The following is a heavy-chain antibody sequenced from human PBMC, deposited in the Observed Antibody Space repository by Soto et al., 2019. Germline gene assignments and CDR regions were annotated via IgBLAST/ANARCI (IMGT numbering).Heavy chain of an antibody. CDR3: ARDLTDYYGMYV. D-gene: IGHD4-4*01. CDR2: IYSGGST. J-gene: IGHJ6*02. CDR1: GFTVSSNY. V-gene: IGHV3-66*01. Sequence: GGSLRLSCAASGFTVSSNYMSWVRQAPGKGLEWVSVIYSGGSTYYADSVKGRFTISRDNSKNTLYLQMNSLRAEDTAVYYCARDLTDYYGMYVWGQATTVTVSS.